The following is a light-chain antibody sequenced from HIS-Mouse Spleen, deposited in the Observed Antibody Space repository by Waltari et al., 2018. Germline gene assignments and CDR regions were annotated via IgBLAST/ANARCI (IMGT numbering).Light chain of an antibody. CDR1: ALPKKY. V-gene: IGLV3-10*01. J-gene: IGLJ2*01. Sequence: SYELTQPPSVSVSPGQTARITCPGVALPKKYAYWYQQKSGQAPVLVIYEDSKRPSGIPERFSGSSSGTMATLTISGAQVEDEADYYCYSTDSSGNHRVFGGGTKLTVL. CDR2: EDS. CDR3: YSTDSSGNHRV.